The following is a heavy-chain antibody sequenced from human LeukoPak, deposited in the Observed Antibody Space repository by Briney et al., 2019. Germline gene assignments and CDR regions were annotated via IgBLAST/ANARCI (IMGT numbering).Heavy chain of an antibody. CDR1: GFIFNNYW. CDR2: INYGGNEN. V-gene: IGHV3-7*01. CDR3: VRSGSESSYYMGHYFDS. D-gene: IGHD3-22*01. Sequence: PGGSLRLSCAASGFIFNNYWMQWVRQAPGKGLEWVANINYGGNENYHVDSVKGRFSISRDNVRNSLYLQMNSLRAEDTAVYFCVRSGSESSYYMGHYFDSWGRGTLVTVSS. J-gene: IGHJ4*02.